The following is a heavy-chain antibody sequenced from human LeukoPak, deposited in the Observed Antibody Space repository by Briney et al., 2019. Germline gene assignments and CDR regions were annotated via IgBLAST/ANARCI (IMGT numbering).Heavy chain of an antibody. CDR2: IYHSGST. CDR1: GGSISSSNW. V-gene: IGHV4-4*02. Sequence: PSETLSLTCAVSGGSISSSNWWSWVRQPPGKGLEWIGEIYHSGSTNYNPSLKSRVTISVDKSKNQFSLKLSSVTAADTAVYYCARALPWIGKWFGELKAFDIWGQGTMVTVSS. J-gene: IGHJ3*02. CDR3: ARALPWIGKWFGELKAFDI. D-gene: IGHD3-10*01.